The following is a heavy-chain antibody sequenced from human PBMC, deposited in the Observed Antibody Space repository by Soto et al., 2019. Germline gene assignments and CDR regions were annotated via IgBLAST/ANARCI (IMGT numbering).Heavy chain of an antibody. CDR3: ASLTGVLRLVFDY. Sequence: ASVKVSCKASGYTFHNYGINWVRQAPGHGLEWMGRISAYNSNTHYAQNFEGRVTMTTDTSTSTAYMELRSLRSDDTAIYYCASLTGVLRLVFDYWGQGTKVTVSS. D-gene: IGHD3-16*01. CDR1: GYTFHNYG. CDR2: ISAYNSNT. J-gene: IGHJ4*02. V-gene: IGHV1-18*01.